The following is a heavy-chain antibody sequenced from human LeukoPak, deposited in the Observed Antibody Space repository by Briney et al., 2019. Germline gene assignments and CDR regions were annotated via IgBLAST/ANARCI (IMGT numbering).Heavy chain of an antibody. CDR3: ARISLSSSWDNWFDP. CDR1: GYTFTDYY. J-gene: IGHJ5*02. D-gene: IGHD6-13*01. V-gene: IGHV1-2*02. CDR2: INPNSCGT. Sequence: ASVNVSCKASGYTFTDYYLHWVRQAPGQGLEWMGWINPNSCGTNYAQNFQGRVTMTRDTSIRAVYMELSGLSSDDTAVYYCARISLSSSWDNWFDPWGQGTLVTVSS.